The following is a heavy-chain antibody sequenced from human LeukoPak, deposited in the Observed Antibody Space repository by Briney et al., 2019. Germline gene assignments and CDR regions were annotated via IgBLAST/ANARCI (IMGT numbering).Heavy chain of an antibody. CDR3: ARRSRDGWYFDY. V-gene: IGHV3-73*01. CDR2: IRSKANSYAT. Sequence: GGSLKLSCAASEFTFSASAMHWVRQASGKGLEWVGRIRSKANSYATAYAASVKGRFTISRDDSENTAYLQVNSLRAEDTAVYYCARRSRDGWYFDYWGQGTLVTVSS. D-gene: IGHD5-24*01. CDR1: EFTFSASA. J-gene: IGHJ4*02.